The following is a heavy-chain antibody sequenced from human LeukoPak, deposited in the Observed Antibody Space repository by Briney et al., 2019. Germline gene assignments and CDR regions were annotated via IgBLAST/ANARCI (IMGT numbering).Heavy chain of an antibody. CDR3: ARGGNVVAGYHLTDYGMDV. J-gene: IGHJ6*02. V-gene: IGHV1-2*02. D-gene: IGHD6-19*01. Sequence: ASVKVSCKASGSTFTGYRVIWVRQAPGQGLEWMGWIRPTGGGTKYAQKFQGRVTMTKDTSIDTFYMELNRLRSDDTAVYYCARGGNVVAGYHLTDYGMDVWGQGTKVTVSS. CDR2: IRPTGGGT. CDR1: GSTFTGYR.